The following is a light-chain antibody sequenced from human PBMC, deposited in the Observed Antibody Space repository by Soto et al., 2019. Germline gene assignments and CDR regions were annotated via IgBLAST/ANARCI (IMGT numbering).Light chain of an antibody. CDR2: WAS. Sequence: DIVMTQSPDSLAVSLGERATINCKSSQSVLYSSNNKNYLAWYQQKPGQPPKLLIYWASTRESGVPDRFSGSWSGTDFTLSISSLQAEDVAVYYCQQYYTTPRTFGQGTKVEI. V-gene: IGKV4-1*01. CDR1: QSVLYSSNNKNY. CDR3: QQYYTTPRT. J-gene: IGKJ1*01.